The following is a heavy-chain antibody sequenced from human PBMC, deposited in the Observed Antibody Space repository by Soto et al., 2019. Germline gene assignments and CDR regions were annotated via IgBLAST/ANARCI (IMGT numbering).Heavy chain of an antibody. V-gene: IGHV3-30*18. CDR2: ISYDGSNK. CDR1: GFTFSSYG. Sequence: PGGSLRLSCAASGFTFSSYGMHWVRQAPGKGLEWVAVISYDGSNKYYADSVKGRFTISRDNSKNTLYLQMNSLRAEDTAVYYCAKVGDSSRYYYYYGMDVWGQATTVTVSS. D-gene: IGHD6-13*01. CDR3: AKVGDSSRYYYYYGMDV. J-gene: IGHJ6*02.